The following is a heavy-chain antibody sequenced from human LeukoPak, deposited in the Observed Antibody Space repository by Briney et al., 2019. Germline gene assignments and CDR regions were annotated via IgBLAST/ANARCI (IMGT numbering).Heavy chain of an antibody. Sequence: GRSLRLSCTASGFLVSAYGMHWVRQAPGKGLEWVAVIWYNGTNKYYADSVKGRFTISRDNSKNTLYLQMNSLRVEDTAVYYCARDRRGFSYGYWGFDYWGQGTLVTVSS. CDR2: IWYNGTNK. CDR3: ARDRRGFSYGYWGFDY. J-gene: IGHJ4*02. D-gene: IGHD5-18*01. V-gene: IGHV3-33*01. CDR1: GFLVSAYG.